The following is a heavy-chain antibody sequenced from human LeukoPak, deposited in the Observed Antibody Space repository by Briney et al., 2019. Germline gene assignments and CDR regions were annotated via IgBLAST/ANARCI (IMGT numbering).Heavy chain of an antibody. J-gene: IGHJ4*02. D-gene: IGHD2-2*01. V-gene: IGHV3-30*18. CDR3: AKDYATRWALDY. Sequence: GGSLRLSCEASGFTFSSNGVHWVRQAPGKGLEWVALISYDGVNKFYADSVRGRFIISRDNSKNALYLQMNSLRVEDTAVYYCAKDYATRWALDYWGRGTLVTVSS. CDR1: GFTFSSNG. CDR2: ISYDGVNK.